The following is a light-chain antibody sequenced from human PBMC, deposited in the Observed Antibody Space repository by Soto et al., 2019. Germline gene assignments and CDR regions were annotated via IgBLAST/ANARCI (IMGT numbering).Light chain of an antibody. CDR3: QQYNNWPPGT. V-gene: IGKV3D-15*01. J-gene: IGKJ2*02. CDR1: QSVSSN. CDR2: GAS. Sequence: EIVMTQSPATLSVSLGERATLSCRASQSVSSNLAWYQQKPGQAPRLLIYGASTRATGIPARFSGSGSGTEFTLTISSLQYEDFAVYYCQQYNNWPPGTFGQGTKLEI.